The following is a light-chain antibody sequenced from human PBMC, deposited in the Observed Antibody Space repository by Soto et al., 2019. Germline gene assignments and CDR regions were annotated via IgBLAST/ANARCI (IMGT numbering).Light chain of an antibody. J-gene: IGLJ2*01. V-gene: IGLV2-14*03. CDR1: SSDIGSYNY. CDR3: SSYTTTTTLVV. Sequence: QSALTQPASVSGSPGQSITISCSGSSSDIGSYNYVSWYQQHPGKAPKLMIYAVTNRPSGVSDRFSGSKSGDTASLTISGLQADDEADYYCSSYTTTTTLVVFGGGTQLTVL. CDR2: AVT.